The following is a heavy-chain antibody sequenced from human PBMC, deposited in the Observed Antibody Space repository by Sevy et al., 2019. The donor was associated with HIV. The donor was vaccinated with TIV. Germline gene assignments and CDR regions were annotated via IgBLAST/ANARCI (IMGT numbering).Heavy chain of an antibody. CDR1: GFTFSSYE. Sequence: GGSLRLSCTASGFTFSSYEMNWVRQAPGKGLEWVSYISNSGSTIHYSDSVKGRFTISRDNAKNSLYLQMTSLRAEDTAVYYCARDLPPSATTVAHFDYWGRGTLVTVSS. CDR2: ISNSGSTI. CDR3: ARDLPPSATTVAHFDY. D-gene: IGHD4-17*01. V-gene: IGHV3-48*03. J-gene: IGHJ4*02.